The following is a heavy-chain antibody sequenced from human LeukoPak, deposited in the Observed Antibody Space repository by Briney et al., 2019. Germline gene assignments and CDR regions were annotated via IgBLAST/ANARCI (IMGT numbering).Heavy chain of an antibody. J-gene: IGHJ6*03. CDR1: GGSISSYY. CDR3: ARGPHHGYCSSTSCYLSYYYMDV. D-gene: IGHD2-2*03. CDR2: IYYSGST. Sequence: SETLSLTCTVSGGSISSYYWSWIRQPPGKGLEWSGYIYYSGSTNYNPSLKSRVTISVEKSKKQFSLKLSSVTAADTAVYYCARGPHHGYCSSTSCYLSYYYMDVWGKGTTVTVS. V-gene: IGHV4-59*01.